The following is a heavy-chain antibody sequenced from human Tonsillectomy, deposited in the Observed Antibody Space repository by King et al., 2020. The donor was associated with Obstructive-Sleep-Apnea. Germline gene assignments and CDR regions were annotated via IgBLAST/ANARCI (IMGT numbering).Heavy chain of an antibody. J-gene: IGHJ4*02. CDR2: IYYSGST. CDR1: GGSVSSGSYY. D-gene: IGHD3/OR15-3a*01. CDR3: ARDGLGYFDY. V-gene: IGHV4-61*01. Sequence: VQLQESGPGLVKPSETLSLTCTVSGGSVSSGSYYWSWIRQPPGKGLEWIGYIYYSGSTNYNPSLKSRVTISVDTSKNKFSLKLSSVTAADTAVYYCARDGLGYFDYWGQGTLVTVSS.